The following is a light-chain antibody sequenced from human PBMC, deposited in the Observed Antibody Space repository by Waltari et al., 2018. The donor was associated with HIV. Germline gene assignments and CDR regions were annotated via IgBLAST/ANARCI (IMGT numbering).Light chain of an antibody. Sequence: SYVLTQPPSVSVAPGKTARITCGGNNIGSKSVHWYQQKPGQAPVLVIYYDSDRPSGIPERFSGSNSGNTATLTISRVEAGDEADYYCQVWVSRVFGGGTKLTVL. V-gene: IGLV3-21*01. CDR2: YDS. J-gene: IGLJ3*02. CDR3: QVWVSRV. CDR1: NIGSKS.